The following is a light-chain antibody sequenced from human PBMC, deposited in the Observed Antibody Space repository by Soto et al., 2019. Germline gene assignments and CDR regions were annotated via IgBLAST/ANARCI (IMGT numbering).Light chain of an antibody. CDR2: DAS. J-gene: IGKJ1*01. CDR3: QQRSNWPWT. Sequence: EIVLTQSPATLSLSPGETATLSCRASQSFSVYLAWYQQKPGQAPRLLIYDASNRATGIPARFSGSGSGTDFTLTISSLEPEDFAVYYCQQRSNWPWTFGQGTKVEIK. CDR1: QSFSVY. V-gene: IGKV3-11*01.